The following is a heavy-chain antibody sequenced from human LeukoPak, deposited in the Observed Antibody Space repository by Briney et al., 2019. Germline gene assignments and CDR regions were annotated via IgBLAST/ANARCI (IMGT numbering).Heavy chain of an antibody. CDR2: IKQDGREE. CDR3: ARGSSAGASLRHDY. D-gene: IGHD1-26*01. J-gene: IGHJ4*02. Sequence: PGGSLRLSCAASGFTFSSDWMSWVRQAPGKGLEWGANIKQDGREENFVDSVRGRFTISRDNAKKSLYLQMNSLRAEDTAVYYCARGSSAGASLRHDYWGQGTLVTVSS. CDR1: GFTFSSDW. V-gene: IGHV3-7*01.